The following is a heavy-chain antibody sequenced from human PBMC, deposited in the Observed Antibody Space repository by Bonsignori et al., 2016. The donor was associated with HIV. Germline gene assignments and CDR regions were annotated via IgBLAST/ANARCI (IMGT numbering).Heavy chain of an antibody. D-gene: IGHD1-1*01. CDR1: GFTFRNHY. V-gene: IGHV3-7*03. CDR2: IDRAGSEK. CDR3: ARLYWHDFDY. J-gene: IGHJ4*02. Sequence: GGSLRLSCVASGFTFRNHYMSWVRRAPGKGLEWVASIDRAGSEKWYVGSVRGRFTISRDNTMNSLYLDMNSLRDEDTAVFYCARLYWHDFDYWGQGTLVTVSS.